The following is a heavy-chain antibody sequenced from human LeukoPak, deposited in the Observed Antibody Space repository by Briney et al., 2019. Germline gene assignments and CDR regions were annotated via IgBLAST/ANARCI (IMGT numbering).Heavy chain of an antibody. CDR2: ISGSDGST. D-gene: IGHD6-19*01. V-gene: IGHV3-23*01. CDR1: GFTFSSYA. CDR3: AKPRGEEWLVGLYDAFDI. Sequence: GGSLRLSCAASGFTFSSYAMSCVRQAPGKGLEWVSVISGSDGSTYYADSVKGRFTISRDNSKNTLYLQMNSLRAEDTAVFYCAKPRGEEWLVGLYDAFDIWGQGTMVTVSS. J-gene: IGHJ3*02.